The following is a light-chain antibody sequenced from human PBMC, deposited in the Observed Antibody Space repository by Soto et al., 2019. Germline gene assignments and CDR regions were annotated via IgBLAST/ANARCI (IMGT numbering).Light chain of an antibody. CDR3: QQYAGSPRT. V-gene: IGKV3-20*01. CDR2: GAS. J-gene: IGKJ1*01. CDR1: QNIFSNY. Sequence: EIVISQSPGTLSLSQGERATISCRASQNIFSNYLTWYQQKPGQAPRRLIFGASIRATGIPDRFSGSGSGTDFTLTINRVEPEDFAVYFCQQYAGSPRTFGQGTQGGYQ.